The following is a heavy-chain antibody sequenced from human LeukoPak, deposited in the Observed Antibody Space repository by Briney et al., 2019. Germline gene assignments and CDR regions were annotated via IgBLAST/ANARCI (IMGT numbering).Heavy chain of an antibody. V-gene: IGHV4-61*01. J-gene: IGHJ4*02. CDR2: IYYSGST. CDR3: ASGGYSSTWPLGG. D-gene: IGHD6-13*01. Sequence: SETLSLTCTVSGGSISSSSYYWSWIRQPPGKGLEWIGYIYYSGSTNYSPSLKSRVTISLDTSKNQFSLKLSSVTAADTAMYYCASGGYSSTWPLGGWGQGTLVTVSS. CDR1: GGSISSSSYY.